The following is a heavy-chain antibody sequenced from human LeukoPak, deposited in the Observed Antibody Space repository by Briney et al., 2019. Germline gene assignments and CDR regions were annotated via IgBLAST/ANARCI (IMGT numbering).Heavy chain of an antibody. CDR1: GITFSNYS. CDR3: AKGPSGGSYRVFDY. V-gene: IGHV3-23*01. J-gene: IGHJ4*02. D-gene: IGHD1-26*01. Sequence: SGGSLRLSCAASGITFSNYSMTWGRQAPGKGLEWVSFIGVSGAGTYYADSVKGRFTISRDKSKNTLYLQMNSLRVHDTAVYYCAKGPSGGSYRVFDYWGQGTLVTVSS. CDR2: IGVSGAGT.